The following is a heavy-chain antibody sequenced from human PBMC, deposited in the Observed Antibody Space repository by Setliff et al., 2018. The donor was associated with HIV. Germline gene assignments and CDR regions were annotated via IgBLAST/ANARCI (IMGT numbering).Heavy chain of an antibody. J-gene: IGHJ3*02. D-gene: IGHD3-16*01. CDR1: GYTFTSYY. CDR3: ARDSPGRAPGEGAFDI. Sequence: ASVKVSCKASGYTFTSYYMHWVRQAPGQGLEWMGIINPSGGSTSYAQKFQGRVTMARDTSTSTVYMELSSLRSEDTAVYYCARDSPGRAPGEGAFDIWGQGTMVTVSS. V-gene: IGHV1-46*01. CDR2: INPSGGST.